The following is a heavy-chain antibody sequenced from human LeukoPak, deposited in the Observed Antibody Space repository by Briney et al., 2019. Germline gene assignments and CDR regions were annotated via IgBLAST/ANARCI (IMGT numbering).Heavy chain of an antibody. V-gene: IGHV4-59*01. CDR2: IYYSGST. D-gene: IGHD5-12*01. CDR1: GGSISSYY. J-gene: IGHJ4*02. Sequence: PSETLSLTCTVSGGSISSYYWSWIRQPPGKGLEWIGYIYYSGSTNYNPSLKSRVTISVDTSENQFSLKLSSVTAADTAVYYCARGDIVATIPFDYWGQGTLVTVSS. CDR3: ARGDIVATIPFDY.